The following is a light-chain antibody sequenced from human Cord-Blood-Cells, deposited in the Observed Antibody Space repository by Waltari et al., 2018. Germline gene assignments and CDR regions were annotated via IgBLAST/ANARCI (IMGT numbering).Light chain of an antibody. CDR1: SSDVGGCNH. V-gene: IGLV2-14*01. CDR2: DVS. Sequence: QSALTQPASVSGSPGQSLTIPCTGTSSDVGGCNHASWYHQPPDKTPKLRIYDVSNRPSGVSNRFSGSKSGNTASLTIAGLQAEDEADYYCSSYTSSSVVFGGGTKLTVL. J-gene: IGLJ2*01. CDR3: SSYTSSSVV.